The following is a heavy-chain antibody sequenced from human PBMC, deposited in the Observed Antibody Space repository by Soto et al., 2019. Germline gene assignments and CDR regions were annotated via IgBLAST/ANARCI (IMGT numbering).Heavy chain of an antibody. V-gene: IGHV4-4*07. D-gene: IGHD1-1*01. Sequence: QVQLQESGPGLVKPSETLSLTCTVSGASISGYYWSWIRKSAGKGLEWIGLIYATGTTDYNPSLKRRVSMSVDTSKKQFSLRLRSVTAADTAVYYCVRDGTKTLRDWFDPWGQGISVTVSS. J-gene: IGHJ5*02. CDR2: IYATGTT. CDR3: VRDGTKTLRDWFDP. CDR1: GASISGYY.